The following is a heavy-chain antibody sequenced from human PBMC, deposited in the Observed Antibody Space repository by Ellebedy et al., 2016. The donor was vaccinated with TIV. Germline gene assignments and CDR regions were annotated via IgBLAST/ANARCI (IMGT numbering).Heavy chain of an antibody. CDR3: ATYGWIGGYFDY. CDR2: FDPEDGET. V-gene: IGHV1-24*01. J-gene: IGHJ4*01. Sequence: AASVKVSCKVSGYTLTELSMHWARQAPGKGLEWMGGFDPEDGETIYAQKFQGRVTMTEDTSTDTAYMELSSLRSEDTDVYYCATYGWIGGYFDYWGQGTLVTVSS. D-gene: IGHD5-12*01. CDR1: GYTLTELS.